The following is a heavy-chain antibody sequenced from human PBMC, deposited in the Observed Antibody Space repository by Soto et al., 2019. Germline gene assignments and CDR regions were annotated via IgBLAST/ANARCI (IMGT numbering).Heavy chain of an antibody. V-gene: IGHV3-23*01. Sequence: GGSLRRSCAAYGLTLSYYYRSLIRQAPGKGLEWVSAISGSGGSTYYADSVKGRFTISRDNSKNTLYLQMNSLRAEDTAVYYCAKVGMIPRLVDYWGQGTLVTVSS. CDR2: ISGSGGST. CDR3: AKVGMIPRLVDY. D-gene: IGHD3-22*01. J-gene: IGHJ4*02. CDR1: GLTLSYYY.